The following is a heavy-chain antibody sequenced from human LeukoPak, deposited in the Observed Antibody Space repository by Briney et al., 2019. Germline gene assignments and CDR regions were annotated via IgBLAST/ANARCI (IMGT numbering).Heavy chain of an antibody. Sequence: SETLSLTRAVYGGSFSGYYWSWIRQPPGKGLEWIGEINHSGSTNYNPSLKSRVTISVDTSKNQFSLKLSSVTAADTAVYYCASLGPDCTNGVCYKFDYWGQGTLVTVSS. V-gene: IGHV4-34*01. CDR2: INHSGST. CDR1: GGSFSGYY. D-gene: IGHD2-8*01. CDR3: ASLGPDCTNGVCYKFDY. J-gene: IGHJ4*02.